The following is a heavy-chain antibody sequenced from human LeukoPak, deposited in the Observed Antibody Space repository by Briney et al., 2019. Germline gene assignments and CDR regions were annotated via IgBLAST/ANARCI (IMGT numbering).Heavy chain of an antibody. CDR2: ISYDGSNK. J-gene: IGHJ3*02. D-gene: IGHD2-21*02. CDR3: AREALIVVVTTSYTFDI. V-gene: IGHV3-30-3*01. CDR1: GFTFSSYA. Sequence: GGSLRLSCAASGFTFSSYAMHWVRQAPGKGLEWVAIISYDGSNKYYADSVKGRFTISRDNSKNTLYLQMNSLRAEDTAVYYCAREALIVVVTTSYTFDIWGQGTMVTVSS.